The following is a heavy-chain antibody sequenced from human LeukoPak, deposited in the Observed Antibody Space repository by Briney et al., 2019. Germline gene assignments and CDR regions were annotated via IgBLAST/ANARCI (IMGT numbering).Heavy chain of an antibody. J-gene: IGHJ4*02. V-gene: IGHV1-69*06. CDR2: IIPIFGTE. Sequence: SSVKVSCKASGGTFSSYAIIGVRQAPGQGLEWMGGIIPIFGTENYAKKFQVRVTITADNSTSTAYLELSSLRSEDTAVYYCASYCRGRSCHHMVYWGQGTLVTVSS. D-gene: IGHD2-15*01. CDR3: ASYCRGRSCHHMVY. CDR1: GGTFSSYA.